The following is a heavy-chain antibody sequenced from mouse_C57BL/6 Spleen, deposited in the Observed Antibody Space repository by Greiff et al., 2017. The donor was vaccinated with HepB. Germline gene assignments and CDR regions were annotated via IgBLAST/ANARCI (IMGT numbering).Heavy chain of an antibody. CDR3: TDYEYYAMDY. CDR1: GFTFSNYW. Sequence: EVKLMESGGGLVQPGGSMKLSCVASGFTFSNYWMNWVRQSPEKGLEWVAQIRLKSDNYATHYAESVKGRFTISRDDSKSSVYLQMNNLRAEDTGIYYCTDYEYYAMDYWGQGTSVTVSS. J-gene: IGHJ4*01. V-gene: IGHV6-3*01. D-gene: IGHD2-4*01. CDR2: IRLKSDNYAT.